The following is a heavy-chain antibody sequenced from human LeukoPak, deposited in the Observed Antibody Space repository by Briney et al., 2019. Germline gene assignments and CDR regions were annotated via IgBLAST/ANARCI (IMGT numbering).Heavy chain of an antibody. Sequence: GASVKVSCKASGYTFTGYYMHWVRQAPGQGLEWMGIINPSGGSTSYAQKFQGRVTMTRDTSTSTVYMELSSLRSEDTAVYYCARGWHDCGGDCYSRLLDYWGQGTLVTVSS. CDR1: GYTFTGYY. CDR3: ARGWHDCGGDCYSRLLDY. J-gene: IGHJ4*02. D-gene: IGHD2-21*01. CDR2: INPSGGST. V-gene: IGHV1-46*03.